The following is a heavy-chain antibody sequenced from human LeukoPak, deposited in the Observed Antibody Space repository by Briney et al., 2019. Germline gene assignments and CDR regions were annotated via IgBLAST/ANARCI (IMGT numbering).Heavy chain of an antibody. D-gene: IGHD6-19*01. CDR3: ARVQWLVSSPDY. Sequence: ASVKVSCKASGGTFSSYAISWVRQAPGQGLEWMGWISAYNGNTNYAQKLQGRVTMTTDTSTSTAYMELRSLRSDDTAVYYCARVQWLVSSPDYWGQGTLVTVSS. CDR2: ISAYNGNT. J-gene: IGHJ4*02. V-gene: IGHV1-18*01. CDR1: GGTFSSYA.